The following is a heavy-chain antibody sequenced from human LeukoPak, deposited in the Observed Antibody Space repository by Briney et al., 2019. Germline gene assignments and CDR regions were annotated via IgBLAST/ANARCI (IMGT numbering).Heavy chain of an antibody. V-gene: IGHV3-53*01. CDR1: GFTVSSNY. Sequence: GGSLRLSCAASGFTVSSNYMSWVRQAPGKGLEWVSVIYSGGSTYYADSVKGRFTISRDNSKSTLYLQMNSLRAEDTAVYYCAREEGGQYSSSLYMDVWGKGTTVTVSS. CDR2: IYSGGST. CDR3: AREEGGQYSSSLYMDV. D-gene: IGHD6-6*01. J-gene: IGHJ6*03.